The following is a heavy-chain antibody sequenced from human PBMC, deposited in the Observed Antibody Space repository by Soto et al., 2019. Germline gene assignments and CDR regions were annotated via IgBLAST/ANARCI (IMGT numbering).Heavy chain of an antibody. Sequence: QVQLQQSGPELLNHSETLFLTCTVSGGSIHGPYWTWMRQFPGRGLEWIGYIHSSGSTNYNPFLKSRLTMALDPSTNIFALWLTSVTAADTAVYYCAGELIMKNYFDTWGQGSLFTAPS. J-gene: IGHJ4*02. V-gene: IGHV4-59*11. D-gene: IGHD3-16*01. CDR2: IHSSGST. CDR3: AGELIMKNYFDT. CDR1: GGSIHGPY.